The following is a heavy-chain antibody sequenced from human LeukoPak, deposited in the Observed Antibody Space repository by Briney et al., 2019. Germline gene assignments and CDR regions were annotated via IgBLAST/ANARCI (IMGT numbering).Heavy chain of an antibody. J-gene: IGHJ4*02. D-gene: IGHD1-26*01. CDR1: GGTFSSYA. CDR2: IIPILGIA. Sequence: SVKVSCKASGGTFSSYAISWVRQAPGQGLEWMGRIIPILGIANYAQKFQGRVTITADKSTSTAYMELSSLRSEDTAVYYCASLYSGSSIDYWGQGTLVTVSS. V-gene: IGHV1-69*04. CDR3: ASLYSGSSIDY.